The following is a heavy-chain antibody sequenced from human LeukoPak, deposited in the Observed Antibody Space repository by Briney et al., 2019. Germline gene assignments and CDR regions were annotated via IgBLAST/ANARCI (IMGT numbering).Heavy chain of an antibody. Sequence: YPSETLSLTCTVSGYSISSGYYWGWIRQPPGKGLEWIGSIYHSGSTYYNPSLKSRVTISVDTSKNQFSLKLSSVTAADTAVYYCARHGRDEMATITHYYYYMDVWGKGTTVTISS. CDR1: GYSISSGYY. CDR2: IYHSGST. V-gene: IGHV4-38-2*02. CDR3: ARHGRDEMATITHYYYYMDV. D-gene: IGHD5-24*01. J-gene: IGHJ6*03.